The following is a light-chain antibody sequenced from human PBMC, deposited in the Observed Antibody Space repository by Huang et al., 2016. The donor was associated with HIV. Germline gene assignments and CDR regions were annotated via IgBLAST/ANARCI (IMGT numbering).Light chain of an antibody. Sequence: EVVLTQSPATLSLSPGGRATLPCRASQGVSSSFAWYQQKPGQAPRRLISAASVRATGVPARFSGSASGTDFTLTISSLEPEDFAVYYCQQRRNWPPYTFGQGTKLEIK. J-gene: IGKJ2*01. V-gene: IGKV3-11*01. CDR1: QGVSSS. CDR3: QQRRNWPPYT. CDR2: AAS.